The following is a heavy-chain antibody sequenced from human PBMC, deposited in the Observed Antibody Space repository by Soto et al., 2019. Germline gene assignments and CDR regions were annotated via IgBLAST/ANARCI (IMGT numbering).Heavy chain of an antibody. CDR3: ARDQGYYDSSWAPDY. Sequence: GGALRICFAAPGFGFYNYLVHWVPPAPGKGGVWVSRITEDGTSANYADSVAGRFTISTDNPKNSLYLQMNSLRAEDTAVYYCARDQGYYDSSWAPDYWGQGTLVTVSS. V-gene: IGHV3-74*01. D-gene: IGHD3-22*01. CDR2: ITEDGTSA. J-gene: IGHJ4*02. CDR1: GFGFYNYL.